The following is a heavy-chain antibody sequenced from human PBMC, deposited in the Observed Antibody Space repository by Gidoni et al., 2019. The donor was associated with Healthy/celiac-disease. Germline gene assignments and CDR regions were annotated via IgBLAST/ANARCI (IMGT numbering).Heavy chain of an antibody. Sequence: EVQLVQSGAEVKKPGESLKISCKGSGYSFTSYCIGWVRQMPGKGLEWMGIIYPGDSDTRYSPSFQGQVTISADKSISTAYLQWSSLKASDTAMYYCARHTGLRWADDYYYYGMDVWGQGTTVTVSS. CDR1: GYSFTSYC. CDR2: IYPGDSDT. CDR3: ARHTGLRWADDYYYYGMDV. D-gene: IGHD2-21*01. J-gene: IGHJ6*02. V-gene: IGHV5-51*01.